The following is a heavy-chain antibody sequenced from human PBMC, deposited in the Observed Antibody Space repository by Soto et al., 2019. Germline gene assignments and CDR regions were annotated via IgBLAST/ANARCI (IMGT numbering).Heavy chain of an antibody. Sequence: SETLSLTCAVSSGSISSSNWWSWVRQPPGKGLEWIGEIYHSGSTNYNPSLKSRVTISVDKSKNQFSLKLSSVTAADTAVYYCARLGDFWSGYYYNWFDPWGQGTLVTVSS. CDR1: SGSISSSNW. D-gene: IGHD3-3*01. CDR3: ARLGDFWSGYYYNWFDP. V-gene: IGHV4-4*02. CDR2: IYHSGST. J-gene: IGHJ5*02.